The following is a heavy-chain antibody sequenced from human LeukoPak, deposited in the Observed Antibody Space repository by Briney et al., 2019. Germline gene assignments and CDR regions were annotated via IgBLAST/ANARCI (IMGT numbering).Heavy chain of an antibody. V-gene: IGHV1-8*01. J-gene: IGHJ4*02. D-gene: IGHD3-9*01. CDR2: MNPGSGDT. CDR1: GYTFTTHD. CDR3: ARGLGDYNTDWFPVSGY. Sequence: ASVKVSCKASGYTFTTHDLTWVRQATGQGLEWMGWMNPGSGDTAYAQKFQGRVTMTRDTSMSAAYMELSSLGSEDTAIYYCARGLGDYNTDWFPVSGYWGQGTPVTVSS.